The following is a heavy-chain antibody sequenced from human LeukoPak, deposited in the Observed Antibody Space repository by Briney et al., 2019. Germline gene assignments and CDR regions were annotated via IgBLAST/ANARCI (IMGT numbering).Heavy chain of an antibody. D-gene: IGHD5-12*01. Sequence: GESLKISCRGSGYTFTYYWIAWVRQRPGKGLELMGIIYPGDSGTTYSPSFQGQVTMSADESANTAYLQWTSLKATDIAMYYCARLRGSTTETLDFWGQGTLVTVSS. CDR1: GYTFTYYW. V-gene: IGHV5-51*01. CDR2: IYPGDSGT. J-gene: IGHJ4*02. CDR3: ARLRGSTTETLDF.